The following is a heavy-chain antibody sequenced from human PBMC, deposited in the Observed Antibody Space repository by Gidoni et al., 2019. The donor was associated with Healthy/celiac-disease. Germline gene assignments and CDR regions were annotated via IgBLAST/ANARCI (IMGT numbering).Heavy chain of an antibody. CDR3: ARVGCSGGSCYP. J-gene: IGHJ5*02. CDR2: INHSGST. D-gene: IGHD2-15*01. CDR1: GGSFSGYY. V-gene: IGHV4-34*01. Sequence: QVQLQLWGAGMLKPSATLSLTCAVYGGSFSGYYWSWIRQHPGKGLEWIGEINHSGSTNYNPSLKSRVTISVDTSKNQFSLKLSSVTAADTAVYYCARVGCSGGSCYPWGQGTLVTVSS.